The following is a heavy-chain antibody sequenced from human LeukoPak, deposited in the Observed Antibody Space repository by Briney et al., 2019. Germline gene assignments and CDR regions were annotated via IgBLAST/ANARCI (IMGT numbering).Heavy chain of an antibody. CDR2: INIDERIT. D-gene: IGHD6-13*01. Sequence: GGSLRLSCAASGFSFSTQRMHWVRQAPGKGLVWVSYINIDERITGYADSVKGRFTISRDNAKNSLYLQMNSLRAEDTAVYYCARVRAAAGTEYFDYWGQGTLVTVSS. CDR1: GFSFSTQR. V-gene: IGHV3-74*01. J-gene: IGHJ4*02. CDR3: ARVRAAAGTEYFDY.